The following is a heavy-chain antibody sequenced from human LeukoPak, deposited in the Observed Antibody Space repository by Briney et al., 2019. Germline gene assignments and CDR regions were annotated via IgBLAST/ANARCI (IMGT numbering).Heavy chain of an antibody. CDR3: AKGEHGDYAFDI. D-gene: IGHD4-17*01. Sequence: GGSLRLSCAASGFTFSSYAMSWVRQAPGKGLEWVSAISGSGGSTYYADSVKGRFAISRDNSKNTLYLQMNSLRAEDTAVYYCAKGEHGDYAFDIWGQGTMVTVSS. V-gene: IGHV3-23*01. CDR2: ISGSGGST. CDR1: GFTFSSYA. J-gene: IGHJ3*02.